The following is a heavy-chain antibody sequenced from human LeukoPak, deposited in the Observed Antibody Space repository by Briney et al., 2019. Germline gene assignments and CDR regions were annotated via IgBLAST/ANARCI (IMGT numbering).Heavy chain of an antibody. D-gene: IGHD5-12*01. CDR2: ISSNGGST. J-gene: IGHJ6*03. CDR3: ARDAGAVATRGDHYYYYMDV. CDR1: GFTFSSYA. Sequence: GGSLRLSCAASGFTFSSYAMHWVRQAPGKGLEYVSAISSNGGSTYYANSVKGRFTISRDNSKNTLYLQMGSLRAEDMAVYYCARDAGAVATRGDHYYYYMDVWGKGTTVTVSS. V-gene: IGHV3-64*01.